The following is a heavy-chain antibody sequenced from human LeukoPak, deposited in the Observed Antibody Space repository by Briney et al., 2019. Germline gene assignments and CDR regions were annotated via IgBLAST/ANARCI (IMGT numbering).Heavy chain of an antibody. CDR1: GYTFTSYA. Sequence: ASVKVSCKASGYTFTSYAMHWVRQAPGQRLEWMGWINAGNGNTKYSQEFQGRVTITRDTSASTAYMELSSLRSEDMAVYYCARDGIWFGELPYFDYWGQGTLVTVSS. CDR2: INAGNGNT. CDR3: ARDGIWFGELPYFDY. D-gene: IGHD3-10*01. J-gene: IGHJ4*02. V-gene: IGHV1-3*03.